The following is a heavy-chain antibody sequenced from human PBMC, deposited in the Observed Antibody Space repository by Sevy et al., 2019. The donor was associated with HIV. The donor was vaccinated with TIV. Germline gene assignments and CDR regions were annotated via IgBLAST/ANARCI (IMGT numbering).Heavy chain of an antibody. J-gene: IGHJ3*02. CDR2: INNDGSGT. V-gene: IGHV3-74*01. Sequence: GRSLRLSCAASGFTFSRYWMHWVRQAPGKGLVWVSRINNDGSGTIYADSVKGRFTISRDNAKNTLYLQMHSLRAEDTAVYYCARGGIEHAHAFDIWGQGTLVTVSS. CDR3: ARGGIEHAHAFDI. D-gene: IGHD2-15*01. CDR1: GFTFSRYW.